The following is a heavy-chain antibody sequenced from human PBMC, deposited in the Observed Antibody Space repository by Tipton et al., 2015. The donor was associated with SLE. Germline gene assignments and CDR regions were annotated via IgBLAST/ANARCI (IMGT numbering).Heavy chain of an antibody. V-gene: IGHV4-59*06. Sequence: TLSLTCTVSGGSISSHYWTWIRQLPGKGLEWIGYIYYSGSAYYNPSLKNRFNFSVDKSKNQFSLNLSSVTAADTAVYYCARQNHDEAFDYWGQGTLVTVSS. CDR3: ARQNHDEAFDY. J-gene: IGHJ4*02. CDR2: IYYSGSA. D-gene: IGHD1-14*01. CDR1: GGSISSHY.